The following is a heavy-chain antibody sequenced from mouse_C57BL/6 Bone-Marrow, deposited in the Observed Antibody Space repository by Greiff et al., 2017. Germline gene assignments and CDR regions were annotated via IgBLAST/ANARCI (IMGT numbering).Heavy chain of an antibody. V-gene: IGHV1-7*01. CDR3: ANEGY. J-gene: IGHJ2*01. CDR2: INPSSGYP. Sequence: QVQLQQSGAELAKPGASVKLSCKASGYTFTSYWMHWVKQRPGQGLEWIGYINPSSGYPKYNQKFKDKAPLTADKSSTPASMQMSSLTYDDSAFYYCANEGYWGQGTTLTVSS. CDR1: GYTFTSYW.